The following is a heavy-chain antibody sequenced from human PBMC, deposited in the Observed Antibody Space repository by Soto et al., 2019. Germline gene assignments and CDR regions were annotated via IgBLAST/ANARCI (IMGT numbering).Heavy chain of an antibody. D-gene: IGHD5-12*01. CDR2: ISYDGSNK. CDR1: GFTFSSHG. Sequence: GGSLRLSCAASGFTFSSHGMHWVRQAPGKGLEWVAVISYDGSNKYYADSVKGRFTISRDNSKNTLYLQMNSLRAEDTAVYYCAREWDGDGYNSGWFDPWGQGTLVTVSS. CDR3: AREWDGDGYNSGWFDP. J-gene: IGHJ5*02. V-gene: IGHV3-30*03.